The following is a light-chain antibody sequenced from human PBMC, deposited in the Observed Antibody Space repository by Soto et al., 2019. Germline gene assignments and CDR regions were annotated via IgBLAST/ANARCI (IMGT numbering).Light chain of an antibody. J-gene: IGKJ2*01. Sequence: DIQMTQSPSSLSASVGHRVTITCRASRSIGNYLNWYQQKPESAPKLLIYLTSSLQSGVPSRFSGSGSGTDFTLTISSLQPEDFATYYCQQSYSTPYSFGQGTKLEIK. V-gene: IGKV1-39*01. CDR2: LTS. CDR1: RSIGNY. CDR3: QQSYSTPYS.